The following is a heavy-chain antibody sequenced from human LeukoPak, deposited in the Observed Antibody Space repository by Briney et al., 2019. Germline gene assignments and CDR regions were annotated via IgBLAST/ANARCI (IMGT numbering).Heavy chain of an antibody. Sequence: SETLSLTCTVSGGSISSYYWSWIRQPPGKGLEWIGYIYYSGSTNYNPSLKSRVTISVDTSKNQFSLKLSSVTAADTAVYYCARVGGHTYYDFWSGYLYGMDVWGQGTTVTVSS. CDR1: GGSISSYY. CDR3: ARVGGHTYYDFWSGYLYGMDV. D-gene: IGHD3-3*01. J-gene: IGHJ6*02. V-gene: IGHV4-59*01. CDR2: IYYSGST.